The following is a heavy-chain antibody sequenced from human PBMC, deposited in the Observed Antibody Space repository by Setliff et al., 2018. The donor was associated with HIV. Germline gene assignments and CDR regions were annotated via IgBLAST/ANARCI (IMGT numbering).Heavy chain of an antibody. J-gene: IGHJ6*03. CDR3: ARESRKYYDSWSSYYRGVDYYYYMDV. Sequence: SVKVSCKASGGTLNSHAINWVRQAPGQGLEWMGGIIPIIGTTNYAQRFQGRVTITADESTSTAYMQLSSLRPEDTAVYFCARESRKYYDSWSSYYRGVDYYYYMDVWGKGTTVTVSS. CDR2: IIPIIGTT. D-gene: IGHD3-3*01. V-gene: IGHV1-69*13. CDR1: GGTLNSHA.